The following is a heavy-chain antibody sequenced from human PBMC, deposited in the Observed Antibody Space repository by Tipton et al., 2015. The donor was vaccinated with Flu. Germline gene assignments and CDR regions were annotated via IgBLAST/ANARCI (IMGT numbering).Heavy chain of an antibody. CDR3: SKGLFRTSSGSRWGGY. CDR2: IVRSGTTT. Sequence: GSLRLSCTASGITFSSYAMSWVRQAPGKGLEWVSSIVRSGTTTYYADSVKGRFRNSRDNSKNTLYLQMNNLRVGGTATYYCSKGLFRTSSGSRWGGYWGQGTLVSVSS. J-gene: IGHJ4*02. V-gene: IGHV3-23*01. D-gene: IGHD2-21*01. CDR1: GITFSSYA.